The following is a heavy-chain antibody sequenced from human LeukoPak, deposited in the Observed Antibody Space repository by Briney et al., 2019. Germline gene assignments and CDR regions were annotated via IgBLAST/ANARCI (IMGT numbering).Heavy chain of an antibody. CDR3: ARDTARTTTAGGPDY. CDR2: ISGYNDDT. V-gene: IGHV1-18*01. Sequence: ASVKVSCKASGCTFASYGIHWVPQAPGQGLEWIGWISGYNDDTYYAQNLQGRVTMTTDTSTSTAYMELRSLTSDDTALDYCARDTARTTTAGGPDYWGQGTLVTVSS. J-gene: IGHJ4*02. D-gene: IGHD6-13*01. CDR1: GCTFASYG.